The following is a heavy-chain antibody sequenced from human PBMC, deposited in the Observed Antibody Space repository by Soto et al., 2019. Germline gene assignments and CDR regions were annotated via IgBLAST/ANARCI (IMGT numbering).Heavy chain of an antibody. Sequence: SETLSLTCTVAGGSSSSYCWSWIRQPPGKGLEWIGYIYYSGSTNYNPSLKSRVTISVDTSKNQFSLKLSSVTAADTAVYYCARETPEDCSGGSCPLDAFDIWGQGTMVT. CDR3: ARETPEDCSGGSCPLDAFDI. V-gene: IGHV4-59*01. D-gene: IGHD2-15*01. CDR2: IYYSGST. CDR1: GGSSSSYC. J-gene: IGHJ3*02.